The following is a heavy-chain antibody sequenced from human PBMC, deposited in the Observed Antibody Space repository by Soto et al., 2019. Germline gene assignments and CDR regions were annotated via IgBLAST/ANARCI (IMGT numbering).Heavy chain of an antibody. CDR3: ARTDEYGYPD. CDR1: GFTFSSSA. CDR2: TSSDGRNK. Sequence: QVQLVESGGGVVQPGRSLRISCAASGFTFSSSAMHWVRQAPGKGLEWVALTSSDGRNKYYADSVKGRFTISRDTSRNTLYLQMNSLRVEDTAVYYCARTDEYGYPDWGQGTLVTVS. V-gene: IGHV3-30-3*01. D-gene: IGHD4-17*01. J-gene: IGHJ4*02.